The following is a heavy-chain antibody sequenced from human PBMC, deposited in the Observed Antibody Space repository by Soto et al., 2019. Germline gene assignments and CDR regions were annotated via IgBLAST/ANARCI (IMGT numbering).Heavy chain of an antibody. V-gene: IGHV2-5*02. CDR1: GFSLSTSGVG. D-gene: IGHD3-10*02. CDR3: AHRLPYCLCSGSYRYNWFDP. CDR2: IYWDDDK. Sequence: QITLKESGPTLVKPTQTLTLTCTFSGFSLSTSGVGVGWIRQPPGKALEWLALIYWDDDKRYSPSLKSRLTITKDTSKNQVVLIMTTMDPVDTATYYCAHRLPYCLCSGSYRYNWFDPWGQGTLVTVSS. J-gene: IGHJ5*02.